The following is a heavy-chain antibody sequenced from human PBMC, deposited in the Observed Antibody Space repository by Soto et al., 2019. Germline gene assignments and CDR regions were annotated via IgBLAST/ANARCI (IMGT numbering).Heavy chain of an antibody. J-gene: IGHJ6*02. V-gene: IGHV4-59*01. Sequence: PSETLSLTCTVSGGSISSYYWSWIRQPPGKGLEWIGYIYYSGSTNYNPSLKSRVTISVDTSKNQFSLKLSSVTAADTAVYYCARDMAYSGYDYYYYYGMDVWGQGTTVTVSS. CDR1: GGSISSYY. CDR2: IYYSGST. CDR3: ARDMAYSGYDYYYYYGMDV. D-gene: IGHD5-12*01.